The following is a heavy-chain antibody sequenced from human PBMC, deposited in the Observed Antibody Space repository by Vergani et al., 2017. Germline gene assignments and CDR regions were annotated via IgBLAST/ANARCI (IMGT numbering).Heavy chain of an antibody. D-gene: IGHD4/OR15-4a*01. CDR1: GGTFSSYA. CDR3: AGFPAGVTWCIDY. Sequence: QVQLVQSGAEVKKPGSSVKVSCKASGGTFSSYAISWVRQAPGQGLEWMGRIIPILGIANYAQKFQGRVTITADKSKSTADMELSSLRSEDTAVYYCAGFPAGVTWCIDYWGQGTLVTVSS. J-gene: IGHJ4*02. CDR2: IIPILGIA. V-gene: IGHV1-69*04.